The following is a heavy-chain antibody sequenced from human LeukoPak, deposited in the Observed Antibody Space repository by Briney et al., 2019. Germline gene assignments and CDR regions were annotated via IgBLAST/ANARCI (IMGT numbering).Heavy chain of an antibody. CDR1: GGTFSSYA. Sequence: GASVKVSCKASGGTFSSYAISWVRQAPGQGLEWMGRIIPIFGIANYAQKFQGRVTITADKSTSTAYMELSGLRSEDTAVYYCAVTKYSSSWYDYYYYYGMDVWGKGTTVTVSS. J-gene: IGHJ6*04. V-gene: IGHV1-69*04. CDR2: IIPIFGIA. CDR3: AVTKYSSSWYDYYYYYGMDV. D-gene: IGHD6-13*01.